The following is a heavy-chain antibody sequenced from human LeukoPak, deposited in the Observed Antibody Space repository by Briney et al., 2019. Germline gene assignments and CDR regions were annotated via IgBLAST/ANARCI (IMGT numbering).Heavy chain of an antibody. CDR1: RFTFSSYS. V-gene: IGHV3-21*01. J-gene: IGHJ4*02. CDR2: ISSSSSYI. CDR3: ARGSYSSSWYIDY. D-gene: IGHD6-13*01. Sequence: GGSLRLSCAASRFTFSSYSMNWVRQAPGKGLEWVSSISSSSSYIYYADSVKGRFTISRDNAKNSLSLQMNSLRAEDTAVYYCARGSYSSSWYIDYWGQGTLVTVSS.